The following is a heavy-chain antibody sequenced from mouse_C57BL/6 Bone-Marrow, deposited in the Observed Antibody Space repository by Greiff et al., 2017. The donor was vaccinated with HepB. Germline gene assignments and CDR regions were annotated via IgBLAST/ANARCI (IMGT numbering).Heavy chain of an antibody. CDR1: GYTFTSYW. J-gene: IGHJ2*01. D-gene: IGHD1-1*01. V-gene: IGHV1-64*01. CDR3: ATPSTVVGTGKSFDY. CDR2: IHPNSGST. Sequence: VQLQQSGAELVKPGASVKLSCKASGYTFTSYWMHWVKQRPGQGLEWIGMIHPNSGSTNYNEKFKSKATLTVDKSSSTAYMQLSSLTSEDSAVYYCATPSTVVGTGKSFDYWGQGTTLTVSS.